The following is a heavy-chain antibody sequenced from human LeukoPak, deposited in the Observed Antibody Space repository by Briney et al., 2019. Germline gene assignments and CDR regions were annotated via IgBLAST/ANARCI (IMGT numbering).Heavy chain of an antibody. D-gene: IGHD3-10*01. CDR2: ISTYNGNT. V-gene: IGHV1-18*01. CDR1: GYTFTSYG. CDR3: ARGQYASGTFDY. J-gene: IGHJ4*02. Sequence: ASVKVSCKASGYTFTSYGISWVRQAPGQGLEWMGWISTYNGNTNYAQKLQGGVTMTTDTSTRTAYMELMSLRSDDTAIYYCARGQYASGTFDYWGQGTLVTVSS.